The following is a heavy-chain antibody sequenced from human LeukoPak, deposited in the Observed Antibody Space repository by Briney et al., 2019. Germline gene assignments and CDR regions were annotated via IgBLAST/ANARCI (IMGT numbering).Heavy chain of an antibody. J-gene: IGHJ6*02. D-gene: IGHD3-22*01. CDR3: ARETNDSSGYYWGWYYYYYGMDV. CDR2: ISAYNGNT. V-gene: IGHV1-18*01. CDR1: GYTFTSYG. Sequence: ASVKVSCKASGYTFTSYGISWVRQAPGQGLEWMGWISAYNGNTNYAQKLQGRVTMTTDTSTSTAYMELRSLRSDDTAVYYCARETNDSSGYYWGWYYYYYGMDVWGQGTTVTVSS.